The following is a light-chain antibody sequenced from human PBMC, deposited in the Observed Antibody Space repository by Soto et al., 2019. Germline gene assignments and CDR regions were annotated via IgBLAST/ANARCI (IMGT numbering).Light chain of an antibody. Sequence: EIVLTQSPGTLSLSPGERATLSCRASQSFISSYLAWNQQKPGQAPRLLIYGASSRATGIPDRFSGSGSGTDFTLTISRLEPEDFAVYYCQQYGSSPWTFGQGTKVDI. V-gene: IGKV3-20*01. CDR3: QQYGSSPWT. CDR1: QSFISSY. CDR2: GAS. J-gene: IGKJ1*01.